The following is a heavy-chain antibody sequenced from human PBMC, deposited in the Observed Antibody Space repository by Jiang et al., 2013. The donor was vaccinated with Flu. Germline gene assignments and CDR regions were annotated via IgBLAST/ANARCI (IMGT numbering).Heavy chain of an antibody. D-gene: IGHD3-9*01. CDR1: GYTFTNYG. Sequence: SGAEVKKPGASVKVSCKASGYTFTNYGITWVRQAPGQGLEWMGWIRGHNGDTNSAQKFQGRVTMTTDTSTSTAYMELRSLRSDDTAVYYCARADYNILTGPSDFDYWGQGTLVTVSS. CDR3: ARADYNILTGPSDFDY. CDR2: IRGHNGDT. V-gene: IGHV1-18*01. J-gene: IGHJ4*02.